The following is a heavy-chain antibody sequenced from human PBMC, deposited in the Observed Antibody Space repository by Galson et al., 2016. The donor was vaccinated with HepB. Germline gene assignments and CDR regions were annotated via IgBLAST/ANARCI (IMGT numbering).Heavy chain of an antibody. CDR1: GFPFSSYS. CDR3: ASDTLVVSRGVIFYMDV. Sequence: LRLSCAASGFPFSSYSMNWVRQAPGKGLEWVSSISGSYYTNYADSVKGRFTTSRDNAKNSVYLQINSLRAEDTAVYYCASDTLVVSRGVIFYMDVWGKGTTVTVAS. D-gene: IGHD3-10*01. V-gene: IGHV3-21*01. CDR2: ISGSYYT. J-gene: IGHJ6*03.